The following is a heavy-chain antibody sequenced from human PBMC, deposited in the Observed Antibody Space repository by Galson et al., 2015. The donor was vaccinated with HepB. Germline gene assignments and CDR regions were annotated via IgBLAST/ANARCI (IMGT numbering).Heavy chain of an antibody. D-gene: IGHD4-17*01. V-gene: IGHV3-7*01. J-gene: IGHJ1*01. CDR3: AKVFRESGDYWSFQH. CDR1: GFTFSNYW. Sequence: SLRLSCAASGFTFSNYWMNWVRQAPGKGLEWVANIKQDGSEKYYVDSVKGRFTISRDNAKNSLYLQMNSLRAEDTAVYYCAKVFRESGDYWSFQHWGQGTLVTVSS. CDR2: IKQDGSEK.